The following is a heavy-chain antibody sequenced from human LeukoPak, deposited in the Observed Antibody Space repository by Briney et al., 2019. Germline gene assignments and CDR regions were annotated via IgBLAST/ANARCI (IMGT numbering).Heavy chain of an antibody. CDR1: GYTFTGYY. CDR3: ARVGVYYDSSGYYYGDYFDY. Sequence: ASVKVSCKASGYTFTGYYMRWVRQAPGQGLEWMGWINPNSGGTNYAQKFQGRVTMTRDTSISTAYMELSRLRSDDTAVYYCARVGVYYDSSGYYYGDYFDYWGQGTLVTVSS. J-gene: IGHJ4*02. V-gene: IGHV1-2*02. D-gene: IGHD3-22*01. CDR2: INPNSGGT.